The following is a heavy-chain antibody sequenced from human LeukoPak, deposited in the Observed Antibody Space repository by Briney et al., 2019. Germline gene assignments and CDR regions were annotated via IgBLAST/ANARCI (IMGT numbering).Heavy chain of an antibody. CDR3: ARDSSYYDSSGYYYRGYAFDI. V-gene: IGHV3-21*01. CDR2: ISSSSSYI. J-gene: IGHJ3*02. CDR1: GFTFSSYS. Sequence: PGGSLRLSCAASGFTFSSYSMNWVRHAPGKGLEWVSSISSSSSYIYYADSVKGRFTISRDNAKNSLYLQMNSLRAEDTAVYYCARDSSYYDSSGYYYRGYAFDIWGQGTMVTVSS. D-gene: IGHD3-22*01.